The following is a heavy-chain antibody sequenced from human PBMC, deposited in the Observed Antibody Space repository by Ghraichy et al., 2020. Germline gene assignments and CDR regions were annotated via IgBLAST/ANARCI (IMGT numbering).Heavy chain of an antibody. CDR1: GGSISSSNW. CDR2: IYHSGST. D-gene: IGHD4/OR15-4a*01. CDR3: ACDYGPGGAYY. J-gene: IGHJ4*02. V-gene: IGHV4-4*02. Sequence: SETLSLTCAVSGGSISSSNWWSWARQPPGKGLEWIGEIYHSGSTNYNPSLKSRVTISVDKSKNQFSLKLSSVTAADTAVYYCACDYGPGGAYYWGQGTLVTVSS.